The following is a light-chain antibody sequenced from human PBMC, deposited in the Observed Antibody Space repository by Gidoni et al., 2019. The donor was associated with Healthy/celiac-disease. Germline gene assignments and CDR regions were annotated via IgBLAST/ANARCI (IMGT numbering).Light chain of an antibody. V-gene: IGKV1-39*01. CDR3: QQSYSTPST. Sequence: DLQLTRCPSSLSASVGDRVTITCRASQSISSYLNWYQQKPGKASKLLIYAASSLQSGVPSRFSGSGSGTDFTLTISSLQPEDCATDYCQQSYSTPSTFGQGTKLEIK. J-gene: IGKJ2*02. CDR2: AAS. CDR1: QSISSY.